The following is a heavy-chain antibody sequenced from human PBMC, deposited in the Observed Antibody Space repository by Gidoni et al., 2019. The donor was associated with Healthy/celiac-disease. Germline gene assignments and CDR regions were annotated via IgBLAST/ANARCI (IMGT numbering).Heavy chain of an antibody. J-gene: IGHJ2*01. D-gene: IGHD3-10*01. V-gene: IGHV1-2*02. Sequence: QVQLLQSGAEVKKPGASVKVSCKASGYTFTGYYMHWVRQAPAQGLEWMGWINPNSGGTNYEQKFQGRVTMTRDTSSSTAYMELSRLRSDDTAVYYCARGRDWGGYYYDLWGRGTLVTVSS. CDR2: INPNSGGT. CDR1: GYTFTGYY. CDR3: ARGRDWGGYYYDL.